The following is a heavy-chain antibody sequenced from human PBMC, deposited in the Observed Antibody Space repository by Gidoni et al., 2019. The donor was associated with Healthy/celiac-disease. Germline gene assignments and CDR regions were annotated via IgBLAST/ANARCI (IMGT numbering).Heavy chain of an antibody. Sequence: VQLVQSGAEGKKPGASVKVSCKASGASFTGYYMHCVRQAPGQGLEWMGWINHNSGGTNYAQKFQGRVTMTRDTSISTSYMELSRLRSDDTAVYYCARVPVVTYPGDDYWGQGTLVTVSS. CDR1: GASFTGYY. CDR2: INHNSGGT. J-gene: IGHJ4*02. D-gene: IGHD2-21*02. CDR3: ARVPVVTYPGDDY. V-gene: IGHV1-2*02.